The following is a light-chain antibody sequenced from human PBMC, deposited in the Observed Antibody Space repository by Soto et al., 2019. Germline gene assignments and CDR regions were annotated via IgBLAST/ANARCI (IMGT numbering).Light chain of an antibody. CDR2: INGDGSH. Sequence: QPVLTQSPSASGSLGASVKLTCTLRSGHSRYAIAWHQQQPEKGPRYLMKINGDGSHNKGDGIPDRFSGSSSGAERYLTISSLHSGDEADYYCQAWDTGIQVFGGGTKVTVL. V-gene: IGLV4-69*01. J-gene: IGLJ2*01. CDR1: SGHSRYA. CDR3: QAWDTGIQV.